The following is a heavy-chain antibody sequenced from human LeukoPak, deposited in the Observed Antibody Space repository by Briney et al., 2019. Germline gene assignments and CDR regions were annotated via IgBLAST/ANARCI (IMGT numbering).Heavy chain of an antibody. CDR1: GYTFAGHF. D-gene: IGHD4-23*01. Sequence: ASVKVSCKASGYTFAGHFMHWVRLAPGHGLEWMGWISPNSGGTNYAQKFQGRVTMTRDTSISTAYMELSRLTSDDTAVYYCARNFGGSSRYFDYWGQGTLVSVSS. CDR2: ISPNSGGT. V-gene: IGHV1-2*02. CDR3: ARNFGGSSRYFDY. J-gene: IGHJ4*02.